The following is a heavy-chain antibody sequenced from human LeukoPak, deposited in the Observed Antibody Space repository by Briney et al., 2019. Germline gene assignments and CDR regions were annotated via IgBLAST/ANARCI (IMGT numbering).Heavy chain of an antibody. Sequence: SETLSLTCAVYGGSFSGYYWSWIRQPPGKGLEWIGEINHSGSTNYNPSLKSRVTISVDTSKNQFSLKLSSVTAADTAVYYCARQKSSSWKSPFDYWGQGTPVTVSP. CDR2: INHSGST. D-gene: IGHD6-13*01. CDR3: ARQKSSSWKSPFDY. CDR1: GGSFSGYY. V-gene: IGHV4-34*01. J-gene: IGHJ4*02.